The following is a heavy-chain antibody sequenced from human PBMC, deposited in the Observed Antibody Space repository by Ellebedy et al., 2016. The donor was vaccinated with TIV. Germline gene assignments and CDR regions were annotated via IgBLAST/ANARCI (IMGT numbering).Heavy chain of an antibody. V-gene: IGHV4-39*01. CDR3: ARESSGWYNSVYYYYYGMDV. J-gene: IGHJ6*02. D-gene: IGHD6-19*01. CDR2: IYYSGST. CDR1: GGSISSSSYY. Sequence: MPGGSLRLSCTVSGGSISSSSYYWGWIRQPPGKGLEWIGKIYYSGSTYYNPSLKSRVTISQDTAKNQFSLKLSSVTAADTAVYYCARESSGWYNSVYYYYYGMDVWGQGTTVTVS.